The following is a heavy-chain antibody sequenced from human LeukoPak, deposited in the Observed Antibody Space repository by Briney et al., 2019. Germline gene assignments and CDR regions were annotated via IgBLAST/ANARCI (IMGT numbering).Heavy chain of an antibody. Sequence: SETLSLTCTVSGGSISSNSYYWDWIRQPPGKGLEWIGSIYYSGSTYYNPSLKSRVTISLDTSKNQFSLKLSSVTAADTAVYYCARALNYDILTGYLYWFDPWGQGTLVTVSS. CDR3: ARALNYDILTGYLYWFDP. V-gene: IGHV4-39*07. CDR1: GGSISSNSYY. J-gene: IGHJ5*02. D-gene: IGHD3-9*01. CDR2: IYYSGST.